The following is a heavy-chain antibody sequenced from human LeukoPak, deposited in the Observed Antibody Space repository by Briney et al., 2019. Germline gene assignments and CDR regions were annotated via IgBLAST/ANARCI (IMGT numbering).Heavy chain of an antibody. V-gene: IGHV1-69*04. Sequence: SVKVSCKASGGTFSSYTISWVRQAPGQGLEWMGRIIPNLGIANYAQKFQGRVTITADKSTSTAYMELSRLRSDDTAVYYCAREGDYVWGSYDYWGQGTLVTVSS. CDR3: AREGDYVWGSYDY. J-gene: IGHJ4*02. CDR1: GGTFSSYT. D-gene: IGHD3-16*01. CDR2: IIPNLGIA.